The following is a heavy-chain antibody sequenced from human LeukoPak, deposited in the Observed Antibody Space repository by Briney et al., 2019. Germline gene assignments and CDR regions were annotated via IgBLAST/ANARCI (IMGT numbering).Heavy chain of an antibody. D-gene: IGHD2-15*01. CDR3: ARSYCSGGSCYSMDY. Sequence: ASVKVSCKASGYTFTSYAMHWVRQAPGQRLEWMGWTNAGNGNTKYSQKFQGRVTITRDTSASTAYMELSSLRSEDTAVYYCARSYCSGGSCYSMDYWGQGTLVTVSS. J-gene: IGHJ4*02. CDR1: GYTFTSYA. CDR2: TNAGNGNT. V-gene: IGHV1-3*01.